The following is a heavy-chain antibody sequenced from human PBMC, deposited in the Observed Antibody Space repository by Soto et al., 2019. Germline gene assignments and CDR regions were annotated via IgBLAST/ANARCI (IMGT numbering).Heavy chain of an antibody. Sequence: QVQLVQSGGEVKKPGASVTVSCKASGYTFINYHITWVRQAPGQGLEWMAWINTYNGMTDYAQRFQGRVTMTRDTSTSTAYMELRHLGSDDTDVYFCAKSLRGEMATDWGQGTLVTVSS. J-gene: IGHJ4*02. V-gene: IGHV1-18*01. CDR2: INTYNGMT. CDR3: AKSLRGEMATD. CDR1: GYTFINYH. D-gene: IGHD5-12*01.